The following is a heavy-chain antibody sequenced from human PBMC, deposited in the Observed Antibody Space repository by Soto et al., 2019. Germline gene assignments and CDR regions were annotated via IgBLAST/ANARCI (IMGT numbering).Heavy chain of an antibody. V-gene: IGHV4-34*01. CDR2: IYHSGST. CDR1: GGSFSGYY. CDR3: ARGKRFYNWFDP. J-gene: IGHJ5*02. D-gene: IGHD3-3*01. Sequence: SETLSLTCAVYGGSFSGYYWSWIRQPPGKGLEWIGEIYHSGSTNYNPSLKSRLTISVDTSKNQFSLKLSSVTAADTAVYYCARGKRFYNWFDPWGQGTLVTVSS.